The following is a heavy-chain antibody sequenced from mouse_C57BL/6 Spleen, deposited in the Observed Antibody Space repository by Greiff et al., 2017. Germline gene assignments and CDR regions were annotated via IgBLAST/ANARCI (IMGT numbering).Heavy chain of an antibody. CDR1: GYSITSGYY. Sequence: EVQLQESGPGLVKPSQSLSLTCSVTGYSITSGYYWNWIRQFPGNKLEWMGYISYDGSNNYNPSLKNRISITRDTSKNQFFLKLNSVTTEDTATYYCAREIATVVAYYFDYWGQGTTLTVSS. CDR2: ISYDGSN. CDR3: AREIATVVAYYFDY. J-gene: IGHJ2*01. D-gene: IGHD1-1*01. V-gene: IGHV3-6*01.